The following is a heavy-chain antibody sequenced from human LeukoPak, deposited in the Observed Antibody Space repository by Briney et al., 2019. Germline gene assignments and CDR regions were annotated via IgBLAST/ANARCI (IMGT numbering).Heavy chain of an antibody. V-gene: IGHV3-7*01. D-gene: IGHD3-3*01. CDR1: GFTFSHHW. CDR2: IKEDGSVK. J-gene: IGHJ4*02. Sequence: GGSLRLSCTASGFTFSHHWMTWVRQAPEKGLEWVANIKEDGSVKDYVDSVKGRFTISRDNGKNSLYLQMNSLRGEDTAVYYCARLNWNYADYWGQGTLVTVSS. CDR3: ARLNWNYADY.